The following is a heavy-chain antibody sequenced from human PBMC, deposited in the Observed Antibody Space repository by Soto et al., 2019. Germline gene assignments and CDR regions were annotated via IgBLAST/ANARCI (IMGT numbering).Heavy chain of an antibody. CDR1: GFTFSSYA. CDR2: ISYDGSNK. V-gene: IGHV3-30-3*01. Sequence: GGSLRLSCAASGFTFSSYAMHWVRQAPGKGLEWVAVISYDGSNKYYADSVKGRFTISRDNSKNTLYLQMNSLRAEDTAVYYCARGPGGYFDYWGQGTLVTVSS. CDR3: ARGPGGYFDY. J-gene: IGHJ4*02.